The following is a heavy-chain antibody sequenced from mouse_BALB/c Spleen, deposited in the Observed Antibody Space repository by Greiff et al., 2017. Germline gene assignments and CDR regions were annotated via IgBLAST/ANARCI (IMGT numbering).Heavy chain of an antibody. J-gene: IGHJ4*01. Sequence: EVQLQQSGTVLARPGASVKMSCKASGYSFTSYWMHWVKQRPGQGLEWIGAIYPGNSDTSYNQKFKGKAKLTAVASASTAYMELSSLTNEDSAVYYCTREGGYDVMDYWGQGTSVTVSS. CDR1: GYSFTSYW. CDR2: IYPGNSDT. D-gene: IGHD2-2*01. V-gene: IGHV1-5*01. CDR3: TREGGYDVMDY.